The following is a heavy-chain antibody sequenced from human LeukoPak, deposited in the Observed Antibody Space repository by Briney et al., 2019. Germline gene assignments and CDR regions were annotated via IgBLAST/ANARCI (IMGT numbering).Heavy chain of an antibody. CDR1: GFTFDDYA. CDR3: AKAYLKYDFWSGLDY. D-gene: IGHD3-3*01. CDR2: ISWNSGSI. J-gene: IGHJ4*02. V-gene: IGHV3-9*01. Sequence: GGSLRLSCAASGFTFDDYAMHWVRQAPGKGLEWVSGISWNSGSIGYADSVKGRFTISRDNAKNSPYLQMNSLRAEDTALYYCAKAYLKYDFWSGLDYWGQGTLVTVSS.